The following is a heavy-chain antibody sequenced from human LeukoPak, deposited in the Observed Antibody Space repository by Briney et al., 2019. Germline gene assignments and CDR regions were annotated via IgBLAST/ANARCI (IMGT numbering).Heavy chain of an antibody. CDR1: GFTFDDYA. CDR3: AKDIPYYYDSSGYLSY. CDR2: ISWNSGSI. J-gene: IGHJ4*02. Sequence: GRSLRLSCAASGFTFDDYARHWVRQAPGKGLEWVSGISWNSGSIGYADSVKGRFTISRDNAKNSLYLQMNSLRAEDTALYYCAKDIPYYYDSSGYLSYWGQGTLVTVSS. V-gene: IGHV3-9*01. D-gene: IGHD3-22*01.